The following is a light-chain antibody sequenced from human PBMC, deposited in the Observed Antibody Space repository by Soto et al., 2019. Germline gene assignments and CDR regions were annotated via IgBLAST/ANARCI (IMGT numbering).Light chain of an antibody. Sequence: SYELTQPPSVSMAPGQTATIACGGGDIGTKSVHWYQQKSGQAPVLVVYDDYDRPSGIPERFSGSNSGNTATLTISRVEAGDEADYYCQVWDSSSDHWVFGAGTKLTVL. J-gene: IGLJ3*02. CDR1: DIGTKS. CDR3: QVWDSSSDHWV. CDR2: DDY. V-gene: IGLV3-21*02.